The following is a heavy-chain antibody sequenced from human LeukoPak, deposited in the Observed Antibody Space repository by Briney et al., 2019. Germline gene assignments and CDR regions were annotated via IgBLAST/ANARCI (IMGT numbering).Heavy chain of an antibody. J-gene: IGHJ4*02. D-gene: IGHD6-6*01. CDR3: ATKIAAPH. CDR1: GFTFSSYN. Sequence: GGSLRLSCAASGFTFSSYNMHWVRQAPGKGLEWVSSISTTGGSMSYADSVKGRFTISRDNAKNSLYLQMSSLTAEDTAVYYCATKIAAPHWGQGTLVTVSS. CDR2: ISTTGGSM. V-gene: IGHV3-21*01.